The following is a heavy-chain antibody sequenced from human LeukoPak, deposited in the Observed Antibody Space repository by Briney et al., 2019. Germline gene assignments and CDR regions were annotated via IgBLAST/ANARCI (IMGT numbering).Heavy chain of an antibody. D-gene: IGHD4-23*01. CDR2: INTNTGNP. Sequence: ASVKVSCKASGYTFTSYAMNWVRQAPGQGLEWMGWINTNTGNPAYAQGFTGRFVFSLDTSVSTAYLQISSLKAEDTAVYYCARGATVAASSYFDYWGQGTLVTVSS. V-gene: IGHV7-4-1*02. CDR1: GYTFTSYA. J-gene: IGHJ4*02. CDR3: ARGATVAASSYFDY.